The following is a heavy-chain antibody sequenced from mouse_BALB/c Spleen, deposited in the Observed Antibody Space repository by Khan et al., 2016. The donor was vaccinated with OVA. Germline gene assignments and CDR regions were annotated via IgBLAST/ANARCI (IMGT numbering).Heavy chain of an antibody. Sequence: QLEESGPGLVKPSQSLSLTCTVTGYSITRGYAWNWIRQFPGSKLEWMGYISYSGGTSYNPSLKSRISITRDTSKNQFFLQLISVTTEDTATYYCARGNYYGYYFDYWGQGTTLTVSS. J-gene: IGHJ2*01. D-gene: IGHD1-1*01. CDR3: ARGNYYGYYFDY. V-gene: IGHV3-2*02. CDR1: GYSITRGYA. CDR2: ISYSGGT.